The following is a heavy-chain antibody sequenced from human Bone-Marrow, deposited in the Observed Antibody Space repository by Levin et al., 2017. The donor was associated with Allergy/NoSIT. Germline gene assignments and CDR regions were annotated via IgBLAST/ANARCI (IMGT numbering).Heavy chain of an antibody. CDR2: ISFDGSKK. D-gene: IGHD3-22*01. J-gene: IGHJ4*02. CDR1: GFAFNTYG. Sequence: PGGSLRLSCAASGFAFNTYGLHWVRQAPGKGLEWVSVISFDGSKKYYADYLKGRFTISRDNSKNTVYLQMNSLRPEDTAVYYCARDDVDISMIMTYWGQGTLVSVSS. CDR3: ARDDVDISMIMTY. V-gene: IGHV3-30*03.